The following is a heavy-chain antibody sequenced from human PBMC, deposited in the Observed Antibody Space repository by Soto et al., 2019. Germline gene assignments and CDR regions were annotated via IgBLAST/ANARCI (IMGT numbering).Heavy chain of an antibody. CDR1: GGSISSYY. CDR3: ARFLVVLDAFDI. J-gene: IGHJ3*02. V-gene: IGHV4-59*01. D-gene: IGHD2-15*01. CDR2: IYYSGST. Sequence: TLSLTCTVSGGSISSYYWSWIRQPPGKGLEWIGYIYYSGSTNYNPSLKSRVTISVDTSKNQFSLKLSSVTAADTAVYYCARFLVVLDAFDIWGQGTMVTVSS.